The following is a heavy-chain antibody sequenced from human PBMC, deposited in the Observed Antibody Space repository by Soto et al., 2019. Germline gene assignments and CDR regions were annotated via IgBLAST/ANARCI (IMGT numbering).Heavy chain of an antibody. Sequence: GEALNISCKGSGYSFTSYCIGWVRQMPGKGLEWMGIIYPGDSDTRYSPSFQGQVTISADKSISTAYLQWSSLKATDTAMYYCARHAYDFWSGHPNPRYYYGMDVWGQGTTVTVSS. J-gene: IGHJ6*02. CDR2: IYPGDSDT. CDR1: GYSFTSYC. CDR3: ARHAYDFWSGHPNPRYYYGMDV. V-gene: IGHV5-51*01. D-gene: IGHD3-3*01.